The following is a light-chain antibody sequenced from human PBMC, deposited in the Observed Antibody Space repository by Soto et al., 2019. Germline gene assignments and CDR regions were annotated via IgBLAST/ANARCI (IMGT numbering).Light chain of an antibody. V-gene: IGKV3-15*01. CDR1: QSVSID. CDR2: GAS. CDR3: QQYKTYWT. J-gene: IGKJ1*01. Sequence: EIVLTQSPGTLSLSPGERATLSCRASQSVSIDLAWYQQTPGQAPRLLIYGASTRATGVPPTFSGSASGTEFTLTISSLQPDDFATYYCQQYKTYWTFGPGTKVDI.